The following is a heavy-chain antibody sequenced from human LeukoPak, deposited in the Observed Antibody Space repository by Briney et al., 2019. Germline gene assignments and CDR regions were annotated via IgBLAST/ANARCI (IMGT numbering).Heavy chain of an antibody. CDR2: ISGSGGST. Sequence: GGSLRLSCAASGFTFSSYAMSWVRQAPGKGLEWVSAISGSGGSTYYADSVKGRFTISRDNSKNTLYLQMNSLRAEDTAVYYCAKEKGDYDFWSGYLFPLDYWGQGTLVTVSS. D-gene: IGHD3-3*01. CDR1: GFTFSSYA. V-gene: IGHV3-23*01. J-gene: IGHJ4*02. CDR3: AKEKGDYDFWSGYLFPLDY.